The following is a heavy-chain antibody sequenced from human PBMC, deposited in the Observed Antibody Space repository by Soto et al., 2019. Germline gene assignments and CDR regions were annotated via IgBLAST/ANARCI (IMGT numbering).Heavy chain of an antibody. CDR3: PGYYDILTDASWFDP. Sequence: PSETLSLTCTPSGGSISSGDYYWSWIRQPPGKGLEWIGYIYYSGSTYYNPSLKSRVTISVDTSKNQFSLKLGSVTAADTAVHYCPGYYDILTDASWFDPWGQGILVTVS. J-gene: IGHJ5*02. CDR2: IYYSGST. V-gene: IGHV4-30-4*01. D-gene: IGHD3-9*01. CDR1: GGSISSGDYY.